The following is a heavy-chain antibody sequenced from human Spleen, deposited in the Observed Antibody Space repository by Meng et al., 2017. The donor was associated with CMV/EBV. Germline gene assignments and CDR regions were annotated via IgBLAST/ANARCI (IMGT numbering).Heavy chain of an antibody. CDR1: GGSISSYY. CDR3: ARGPAATYSSSWYVNY. CDR2: IYYSGST. V-gene: IGHV4-59*01. J-gene: IGHJ4*02. D-gene: IGHD6-13*01. Sequence: SETLSLTCTVSGGSISSYYWSWIRQPPGKGLEWIGYIYYSGSTNYNPSLESRVTISLDTSKNQFFLRLRSVTAAYTAVYYCARGPAATYSSSWYVNYWGPGTLVTVSS.